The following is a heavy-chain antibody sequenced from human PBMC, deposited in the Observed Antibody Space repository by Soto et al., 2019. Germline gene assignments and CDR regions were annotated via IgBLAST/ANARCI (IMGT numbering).Heavy chain of an antibody. CDR3: ARTEGYGGGWFGY. D-gene: IGHD6-19*01. J-gene: IGHJ4*02. Sequence: QVQLQESGPGLVKPSGTLSLTCAISGGSISSSNWWSWVRQPPGKGLEWIGEIYHSGSPNFNPSRKSRVTISVDKSKNQFSLKLSSVTAADTAVYYCARTEGYGGGWFGYWGRGTLGTVS. CDR2: IYHSGSP. CDR1: GGSISSSNW. V-gene: IGHV4-4*02.